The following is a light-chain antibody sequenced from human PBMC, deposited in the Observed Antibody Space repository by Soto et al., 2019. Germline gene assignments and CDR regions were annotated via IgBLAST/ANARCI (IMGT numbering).Light chain of an antibody. CDR3: QQYENFPLT. CDR2: DAS. CDR1: QGISNY. V-gene: IGKV1-33*01. Sequence: DIQMTQSPSSLSASVGYRVTVSCQASQGISNYLNWYQQKPGKAPKLLIFDASNLEAGVPSRFSGSGSGTNFSFTISSLQPEDIATYYCQQYENFPLTFGGGTKVEI. J-gene: IGKJ4*01.